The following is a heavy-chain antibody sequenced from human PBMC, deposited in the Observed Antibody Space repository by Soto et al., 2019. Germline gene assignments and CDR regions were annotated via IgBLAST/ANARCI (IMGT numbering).Heavy chain of an antibody. V-gene: IGHV4-59*08. CDR1: GGSIGGYY. J-gene: IGHJ3*02. Sequence: SQTLCLTYTVSGGSIGGYYWSWIRQPPGKGLEWIGYIYYSGSTNYNPSLKSRVTISVDTSKNQFSLKLSSVTAADTAVYYCARHAGIVVVPAAMGSFDIWGQGTMVTVSS. D-gene: IGHD2-2*01. CDR3: ARHAGIVVVPAAMGSFDI. CDR2: IYYSGST.